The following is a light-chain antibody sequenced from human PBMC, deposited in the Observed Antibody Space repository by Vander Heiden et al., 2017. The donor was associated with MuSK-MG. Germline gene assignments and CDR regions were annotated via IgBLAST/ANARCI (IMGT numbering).Light chain of an antibody. CDR3: QLRSNWPGLT. CDR2: DAS. V-gene: IGKV3-11*01. J-gene: IGKJ4*01. CDR1: QSVSSY. Sequence: EIVLTQSPATLSLSPGERATLSCRASQSVSSYLAWYQQKPGQAPRLLIYDASNRATGIPARSSGTGSGTDFTLTMSSLEPEDFAVYYCQLRSNWPGLTFGGGTRVEMK.